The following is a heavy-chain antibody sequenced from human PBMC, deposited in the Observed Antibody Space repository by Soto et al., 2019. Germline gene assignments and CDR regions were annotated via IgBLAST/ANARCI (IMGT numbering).Heavy chain of an antibody. D-gene: IGHD3-16*01. CDR3: ARGALDFDY. Sequence: GASVKVSCKASGYTFTYYAVTWVRQAPGQGLEWMGWISAYNGHTKYAQNLQGRLTLTTDTSTNTAHMELRSLRSDDTAVYYCARGALDFDYWGQGTLVTVSS. J-gene: IGHJ4*02. CDR2: ISAYNGHT. V-gene: IGHV1-18*01. CDR1: GYTFTYYA.